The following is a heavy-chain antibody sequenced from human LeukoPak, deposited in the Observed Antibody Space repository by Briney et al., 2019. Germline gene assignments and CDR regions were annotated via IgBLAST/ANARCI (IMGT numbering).Heavy chain of an antibody. Sequence: SETLSLTCTVSGGSINNYYWSWIRRPAGKGLEWIGRIYTRGSTNYNPSLKSRVTMSVDTSKNQFSLKLSPVTAADTAVYYCARGRYCSADICSGGDAFDIWGQGTMVSVSS. CDR2: IYTRGST. CDR3: ARGRYCSADICSGGDAFDI. J-gene: IGHJ3*02. V-gene: IGHV4-4*07. CDR1: GGSINNYY. D-gene: IGHD2-15*01.